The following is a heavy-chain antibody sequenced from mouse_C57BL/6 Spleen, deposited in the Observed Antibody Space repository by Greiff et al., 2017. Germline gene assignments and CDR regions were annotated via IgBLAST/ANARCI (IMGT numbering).Heavy chain of an antibody. CDR2: IYPGDGDT. CDR1: GYAFSSYW. J-gene: IGHJ4*01. D-gene: IGHD4-1*01. Sequence: QVQLKQSGAELVKPGASVKISCKASGYAFSSYWMNWVKQRPGKGLEWIGQIYPGDGDTNYNGKFKGKATLTADTYSSTAYMQLNSLTSEDSAFYYCARGNWDVGDAMDYWGKGTSVTVSS. CDR3: ARGNWDVGDAMDY. V-gene: IGHV1-80*01.